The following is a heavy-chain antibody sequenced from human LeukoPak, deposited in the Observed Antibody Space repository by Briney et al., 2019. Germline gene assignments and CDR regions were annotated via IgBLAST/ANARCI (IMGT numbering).Heavy chain of an antibody. CDR3: ARDFWFDQSSSWYHNPFDY. CDR2: ISAYNGNT. CDR1: GYTFTSYG. J-gene: IGHJ4*02. V-gene: IGHV1-18*01. Sequence: ASVKVSCKASGYTFTSYGISWVRQAPGQGLEWMGWISAYNGNTNYAQKLQGRVTMTTDTSTSTAYMELRSLRSDDTAVYYCARDFWFDQSSSWYHNPFDYWGQGTPVTVSS. D-gene: IGHD6-13*01.